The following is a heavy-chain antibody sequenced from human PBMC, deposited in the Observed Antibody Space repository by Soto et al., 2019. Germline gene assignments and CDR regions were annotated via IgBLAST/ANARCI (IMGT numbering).Heavy chain of an antibody. V-gene: IGHV4-59*01. J-gene: IGHJ3*01. Sequence: SETLSLTCTVSGASISSSYWSWIRQSPGKGLEWIGYVSYSGSTNYNPSLKSRVTRSVDTSKNQFSLKLSSATAADTALYYCARGYYDSSGQTNTFDVWGQGTMVTVSS. CDR3: ARGYYDSSGQTNTFDV. CDR1: GASISSSY. D-gene: IGHD3-22*01. CDR2: VSYSGST.